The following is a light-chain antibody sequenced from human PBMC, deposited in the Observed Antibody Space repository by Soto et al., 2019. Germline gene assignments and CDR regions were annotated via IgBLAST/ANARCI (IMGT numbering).Light chain of an antibody. CDR3: QQSYNTPRT. CDR1: QSINSY. Sequence: DIQMTQSPSSLSASVGDRVTITCRASQSINSYLKWYQQKPGKAPNLLIYAASNLQSGVPSRFSGSGSGTDFTLTISSLQPEDFATYSCQQSYNTPRTFGQGTKV. J-gene: IGKJ1*01. CDR2: AAS. V-gene: IGKV1-39*01.